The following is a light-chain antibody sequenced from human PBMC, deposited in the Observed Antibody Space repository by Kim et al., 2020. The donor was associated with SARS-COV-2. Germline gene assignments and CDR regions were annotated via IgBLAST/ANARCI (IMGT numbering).Light chain of an antibody. CDR1: QRGSGSY. CDR2: GAS. CDR3: QQYGSSLMYT. Sequence: PPERTAPPCRASQRGSGSYLAWYQQRPGQAPRLLIYGASSRATGIPDRFSGSGSGTDFTLTISRLEPEDFAVYYCQQYGSSLMYTFGQGTKLEI. V-gene: IGKV3-20*01. J-gene: IGKJ2*01.